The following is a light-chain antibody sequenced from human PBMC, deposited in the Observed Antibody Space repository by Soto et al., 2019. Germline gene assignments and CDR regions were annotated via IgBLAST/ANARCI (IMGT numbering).Light chain of an antibody. CDR2: QTS. V-gene: IGKV3-11*01. Sequence: EIVLTQSPATLSSFPGDRVTLSCRASQCINTRLAWYQTRPGQAPRLLIYQTSLRAAGIPARFSASGSGTDFTLTISDVQPEGFALYYCHQRQSWPRTFGQGTKV. J-gene: IGKJ1*01. CDR1: QCINTR. CDR3: HQRQSWPRT.